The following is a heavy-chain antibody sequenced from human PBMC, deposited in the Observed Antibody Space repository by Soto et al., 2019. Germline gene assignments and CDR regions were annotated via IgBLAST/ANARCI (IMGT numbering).Heavy chain of an antibody. CDR1: GFTFNNYC. D-gene: IGHD3-3*01. CDR2: INSDGSSA. J-gene: IGHJ4*02. CDR3: ARDWYGVYYFDF. V-gene: IGHV3-74*01. Sequence: LRLSCAASGFTFNNYCMHWVRQDPGKGLVWVSRINSDGSSATYADSVKGRFTISRDNAKNTLYLQMNSLRAEDTAVYYCARDWYGVYYFDFWGQGTLVTVSS.